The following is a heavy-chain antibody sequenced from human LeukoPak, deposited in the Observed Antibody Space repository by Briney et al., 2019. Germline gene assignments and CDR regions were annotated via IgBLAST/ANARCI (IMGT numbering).Heavy chain of an antibody. Sequence: ASVKVSCKASGYTFTSYDINWVRQATGQGLEWMGWMNPNSGNTGYAQKFQGRVTITRNTSISTAYMELSSLRSEDTAVYYCARGGSVNSSSSAYYFDYWGQGTLVTVSS. D-gene: IGHD6-6*01. CDR2: MNPNSGNT. CDR1: GYTFTSYD. CDR3: ARGGSVNSSSSAYYFDY. J-gene: IGHJ4*02. V-gene: IGHV1-8*03.